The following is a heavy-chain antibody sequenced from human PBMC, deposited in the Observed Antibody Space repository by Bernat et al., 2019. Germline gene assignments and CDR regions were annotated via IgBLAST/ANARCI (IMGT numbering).Heavy chain of an antibody. V-gene: IGHV3-7*03. CDR2: IKPDGSEK. Sequence: EVQLVESGGGLVQPGGSLRLSCAASGFTFSSYWMSWVRQAPGKGLEWVANIKPDGSEKYYEDSVKGRFTISRDNAKNSVYLQMKSLRAEDTAVYYCAREKCSGGSCGLDYWGQGTLVTVSS. D-gene: IGHD2-15*01. CDR3: AREKCSGGSCGLDY. J-gene: IGHJ4*02. CDR1: GFTFSSYW.